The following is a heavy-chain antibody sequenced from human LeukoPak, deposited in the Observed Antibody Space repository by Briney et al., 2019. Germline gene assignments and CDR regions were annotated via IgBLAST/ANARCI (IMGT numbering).Heavy chain of an antibody. CDR2: ISGSGGST. CDR3: AKDNGGSYSSGDY. CDR1: GFTFSSYA. D-gene: IGHD1-26*01. Sequence: GGSLRLSCAASGFTFSSYAMSWVRQAPGKGLEWVSAISGSGGSTYYAGSVKGRFTISRDNSKNTLYLQMNSLRAEDTAVYYCAKDNGGSYSSGDYWGQGTLVTVSS. V-gene: IGHV3-23*01. J-gene: IGHJ4*02.